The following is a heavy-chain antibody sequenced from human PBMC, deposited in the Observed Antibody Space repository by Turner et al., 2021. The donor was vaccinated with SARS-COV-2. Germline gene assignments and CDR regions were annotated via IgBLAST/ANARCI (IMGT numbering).Heavy chain of an antibody. V-gene: IGHV4-38-2*01. CDR3: ARSSSWIYNWFDP. CDR2: IYYSGST. D-gene: IGHD6-13*01. CDR1: GFTFSSYA. J-gene: IGHJ5*02. Sequence: VQLLESGGGLVQPGGSLRLSCAASGFTFSSYAMSWVRQAPGKGLEWIGSIYYSGSTYYNPSLKSRVTVSVDTSKNQFSLKLSSVTAADTAVYYCARSSSWIYNWFDPWGQGTLVTVSS.